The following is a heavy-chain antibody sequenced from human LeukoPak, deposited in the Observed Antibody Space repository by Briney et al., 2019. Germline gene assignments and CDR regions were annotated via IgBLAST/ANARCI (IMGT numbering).Heavy chain of an antibody. CDR1: GFTFSSYS. CDR3: AREAFYDSSGYYRPHDAFDI. Sequence: GGSLRLSCAASGFTFSSYSMNWVRQAPGKGLEWVSSIISSSSYIYYADSVKGRFTISRDNAKNSLYLQMNSLRAEDTAVYYCAREAFYDSSGYYRPHDAFDIWGQGAMVTVSS. V-gene: IGHV3-21*01. D-gene: IGHD3-22*01. CDR2: IISSSSYI. J-gene: IGHJ3*02.